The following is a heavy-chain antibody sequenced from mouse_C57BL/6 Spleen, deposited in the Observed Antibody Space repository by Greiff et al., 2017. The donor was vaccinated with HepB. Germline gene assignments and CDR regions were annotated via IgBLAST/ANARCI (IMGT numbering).Heavy chain of an antibody. J-gene: IGHJ3*01. Sequence: EVQGVESGGDLVKPGGSLKLSCAASGFTFSSYGMSWVRQTPDKRLEWVATISSGGSYTYYPDSVKGRFTISRDNAKNTLYLQMSSLKSEDTAMYYCARHEGNSTWFAYWGQGTLVTVSA. CDR3: ARHEGNSTWFAY. V-gene: IGHV5-6*01. CDR2: ISSGGSYT. CDR1: GFTFSSYG. D-gene: IGHD2-1*01.